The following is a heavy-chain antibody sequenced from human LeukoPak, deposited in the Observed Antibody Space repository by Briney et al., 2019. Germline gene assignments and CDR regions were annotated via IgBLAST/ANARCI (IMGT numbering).Heavy chain of an antibody. CDR2: IKSKTDGGTT. V-gene: IGHV3-15*01. CDR3: TTDLYSGYEQGFDY. D-gene: IGHD5-12*01. J-gene: IGHJ4*02. CDR1: GFTFSNAG. Sequence: PGGSLRLSCAASGFTFSNAGMSWVRQAPGKGLEWVGRIKSKTDGGTTDYAAPVKGRFTISRDDSKNTLYLQMNSLKTEDTAVYYCTTDLYSGYEQGFDYWGQGTLVTVSS.